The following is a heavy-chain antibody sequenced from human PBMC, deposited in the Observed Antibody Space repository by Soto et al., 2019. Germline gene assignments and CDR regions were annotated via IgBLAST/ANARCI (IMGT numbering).Heavy chain of an antibody. CDR3: ARDCTYCGGDTGREAFDI. Sequence: ASVKVSCKASGYTFNIYAIHWVRQAPGQKPEWMGWMNAGNGNTEYSPKFHGRVTMTRDRYARAAYMELSGLTSEDTAVYYCARDCTYCGGDTGREAFDIWGQGTMVTVSS. CDR2: MNAGNGNT. J-gene: IGHJ3*02. D-gene: IGHD2-21*01. CDR1: GYTFNIYA. V-gene: IGHV1-3*01.